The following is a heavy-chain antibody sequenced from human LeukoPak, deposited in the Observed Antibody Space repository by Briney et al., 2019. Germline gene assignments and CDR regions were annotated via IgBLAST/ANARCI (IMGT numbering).Heavy chain of an antibody. CDR1: AGSISSSSYY. D-gene: IGHD6-6*01. V-gene: IGHV4-39*01. CDR3: ARHPYSSSSEWFDP. J-gene: IGHJ5*02. CDR2: IYYSGST. Sequence: SETLSLTCTVSAGSISSSSYYWGWIRQPPGKGLEWIGSIYYSGSTYYNPSLKSRVTISVDTSKNQFSLKLSSVTAADTAVYYCARHPYSSSSEWFDPWGQGTLVTVSS.